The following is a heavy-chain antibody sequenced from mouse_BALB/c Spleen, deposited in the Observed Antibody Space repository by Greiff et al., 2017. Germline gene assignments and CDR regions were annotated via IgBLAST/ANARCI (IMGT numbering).Heavy chain of an antibody. D-gene: IGHD1-1*01. CDR3: ARDNYYGSSSHWYFDV. CDR2: IRNKANGYTT. J-gene: IGHJ1*01. V-gene: IGHV7-3*02. Sequence: EVKLMESGGGLVQPGGSLRLSCATSVFTFTDYYMSWVRQPPGKALEWLGFIRNKANGYTTEYSASVKGRFTISRDNSQSILYLQMNTLRAEDSATYYCARDNYYGSSSHWYFDVWGAGTTVTVSS. CDR1: VFTFTDYY.